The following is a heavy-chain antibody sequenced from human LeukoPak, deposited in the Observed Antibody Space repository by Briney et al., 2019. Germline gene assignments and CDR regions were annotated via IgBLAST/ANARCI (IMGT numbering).Heavy chain of an antibody. CDR1: GFTFSSYG. CDR2: IRYDGSNK. CDR3: AKDRAILDLSDY. D-gene: IGHD2-21*01. V-gene: IGHV3-30*02. J-gene: IGHJ4*02. Sequence: PGGSLRLSCAASGFTFSSYGMHWVRQAPGKGLEWVAFIRYDGSNKYYADSVKGRFTISRDNSKNTLYLQMNSLRAEDTAVYYFAKDRAILDLSDYWGQGSLVTVSS.